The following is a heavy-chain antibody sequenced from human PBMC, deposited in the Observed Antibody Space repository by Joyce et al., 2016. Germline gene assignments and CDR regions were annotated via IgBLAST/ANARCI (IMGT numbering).Heavy chain of an antibody. CDR3: AGDSGSYSGAPAI. V-gene: IGHV3-48*01. Sequence: EVQLVESGGGLVQPGGSLRLSCEASGFTFSTYSMNWVRQAQGKGLEWVSYISSSSSITYYADSVKGRLTISRDNAKNSLYLQMNSLRAEDTAVYYCAGDSGSYSGAPAIWGQGTMVTVSS. D-gene: IGHD1-26*01. CDR2: ISSSSSIT. J-gene: IGHJ3*02. CDR1: GFTFSTYS.